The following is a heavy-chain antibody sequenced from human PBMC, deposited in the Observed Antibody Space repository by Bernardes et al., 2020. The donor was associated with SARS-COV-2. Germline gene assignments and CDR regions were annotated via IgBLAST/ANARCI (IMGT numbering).Heavy chain of an antibody. J-gene: IGHJ6*02. CDR3: ARDRTIFGVVRPYYYYYGMDV. CDR1: GFTFSDYY. CDR2: ISGGSSYT. D-gene: IGHD3-3*01. Sequence: GGSLRLSCAASGFTFSDYYMNWIRQAPGKGLEWVSYISGGSSYTNSADSVKGRFTISRDNAKNSLFLQMNSLRVEDTAVYYCARDRTIFGVVRPYYYYYGMDVWGQGTTVTVSS. V-gene: IGHV3-11*05.